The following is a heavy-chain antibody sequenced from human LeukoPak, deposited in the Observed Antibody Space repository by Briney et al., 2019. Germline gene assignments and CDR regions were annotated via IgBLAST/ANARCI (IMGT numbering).Heavy chain of an antibody. D-gene: IGHD1-20*01. V-gene: IGHV3-23*01. Sequence: PSETLSLTCTVSGGSISGYYCSWVRQAPGKGLEWVSTIGGGGESTYYADSVKGRFTISRDNSKNTVYLQMNSLRAEDAAVYYCAKVLSGSQDYWGQGTLVSVFS. J-gene: IGHJ4*02. CDR1: GGSISGYY. CDR2: IGGGGEST. CDR3: AKVLSGSQDY.